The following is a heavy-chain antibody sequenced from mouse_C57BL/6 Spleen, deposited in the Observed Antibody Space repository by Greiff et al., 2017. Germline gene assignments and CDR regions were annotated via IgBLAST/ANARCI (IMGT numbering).Heavy chain of an antibody. V-gene: IGHV1-53*01. CDR1: GYTFTSYW. CDR3: ARSGPLSSYYFDY. D-gene: IGHD3-1*01. Sequence: VQLQQPGTELVKPGASVKLSCKASGYTFTSYWMHWVKQRPGQGLEWIGNINPGNGGTNYTEKFKNKATLTVDKSSSTAYMQLSRLTSEDSAVYCGARSGPLSSYYFDYWGQGTTVTVSS. CDR2: INPGNGGT. J-gene: IGHJ2*01.